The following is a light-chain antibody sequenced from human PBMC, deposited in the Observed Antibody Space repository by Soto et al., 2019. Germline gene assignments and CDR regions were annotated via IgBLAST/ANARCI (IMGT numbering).Light chain of an antibody. CDR2: DAS. CDR1: QSISSW. V-gene: IGKV1-5*01. Sequence: DIQMTQSTSTLSASVGDRVTITCRASQSISSWLAWYQQKPGKAPKLLIYDASSLESGVPSRFSGSGSGTEFTLTISSLQPDDFATYYCQQYNSDSWTFGQGTKVEIK. CDR3: QQYNSDSWT. J-gene: IGKJ1*01.